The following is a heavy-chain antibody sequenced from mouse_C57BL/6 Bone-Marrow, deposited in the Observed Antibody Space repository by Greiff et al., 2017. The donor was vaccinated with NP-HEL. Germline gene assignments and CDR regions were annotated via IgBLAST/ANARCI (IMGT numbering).Heavy chain of an antibody. V-gene: IGHV14-4*01. CDR3: THLRYAMDY. Sequence: EVQLQESGAELVRPGASVKLSCTASGFNIKDDYMHWVKQRPEQGLEWIGWIDPENGDTEYASKFQGKATITADTSSNTAYLQLSSLSSEDTAVYYCTHLRYAMDYWGQGTSVTVSS. CDR1: GFNIKDDY. J-gene: IGHJ4*01. CDR2: IDPENGDT.